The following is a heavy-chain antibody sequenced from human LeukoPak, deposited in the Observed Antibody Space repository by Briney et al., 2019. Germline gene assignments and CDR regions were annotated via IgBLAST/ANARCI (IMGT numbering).Heavy chain of an antibody. J-gene: IGHJ4*02. CDR1: GFAFTTCA. D-gene: IGHD3-10*01. CDR2: ISGSGDST. Sequence: GGSLRLSCAASGFAFTTCAINWVRQAPGKGLEWVSTISGSGDSTYYADSVKGRFTISRDNSKNTQYLQMNSLRAEDTAVYYCAKEVYGSGRYYFDYWGQGTLVTVSS. CDR3: AKEVYGSGRYYFDY. V-gene: IGHV3-23*01.